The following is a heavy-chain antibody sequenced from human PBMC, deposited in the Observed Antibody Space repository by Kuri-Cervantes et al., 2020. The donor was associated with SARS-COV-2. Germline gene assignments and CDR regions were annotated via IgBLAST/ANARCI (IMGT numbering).Heavy chain of an antibody. CDR2: IYYSGST. CDR3: ARVRIFGVPGFAFDI. V-gene: IGHV4-61*01. Sequence: SETLSLTCTVSGASMSDPMSHYYWNWIRLTPGKGLEWIGYIYYSGSTNYNPSLKSRVTISVDTSKNQFSLKLSSVTAADTAVYYCARVRIFGVPGFAFDIWGQGTMVTVSS. D-gene: IGHD3-3*01. CDR1: GASMSDPMSHYY. J-gene: IGHJ3*02.